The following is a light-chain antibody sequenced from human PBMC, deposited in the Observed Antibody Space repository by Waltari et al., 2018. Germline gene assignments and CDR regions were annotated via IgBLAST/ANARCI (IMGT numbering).Light chain of an antibody. J-gene: IGLJ2*01. Sequence: QSALTQPASVSGSPGQSITLSCTGISSDVGSYDLFSWYQVHPGEAPKLMIHEVTKRPSGVSNRFSGSKSGNTASLRISGLQAEDEADYYCCSYAYSNSLVFGGGTKLTVL. CDR3: CSYAYSNSLV. CDR1: SSDVGSYDL. CDR2: EVT. V-gene: IGLV2-23*02.